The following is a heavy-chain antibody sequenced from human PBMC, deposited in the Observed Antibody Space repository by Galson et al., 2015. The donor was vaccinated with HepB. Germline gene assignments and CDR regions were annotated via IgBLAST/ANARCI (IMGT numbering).Heavy chain of an antibody. CDR1: GYTFTGYY. CDR3: ARAGPGSSSWYWGYYFDY. J-gene: IGHJ4*02. D-gene: IGHD6-13*01. CDR2: INPNSGGT. Sequence: SVKVSCKASGYTFTGYYMHWVRQAPGQGLEWMGWINPNSGGTNYAQKFQGWVTMTRDTAISTAYMELSRLRSDDTAVYYCARAGPGSSSWYWGYYFDYWGQGTLVTVSS. V-gene: IGHV1-2*04.